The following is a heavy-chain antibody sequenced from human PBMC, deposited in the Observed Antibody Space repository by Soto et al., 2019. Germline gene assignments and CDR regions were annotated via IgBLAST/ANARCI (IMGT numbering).Heavy chain of an antibody. D-gene: IGHD3-22*01. V-gene: IGHV4-59*12. CDR3: ARTYDSNGYANEFDS. J-gene: IGHJ4*02. CDR2: IYDNGIT. CDR1: GRPITSYY. Sequence: QVVLQDSGPVLVKPSETLSPTCSVSGRPITSYYWSWVRQPPGKGLEWIGYIYDNGITSQNPSLKSRVTMSADTSQNQFSLKLTSVTGADTAVYYCARTYDSNGYANEFDSWGQGILVTVTS.